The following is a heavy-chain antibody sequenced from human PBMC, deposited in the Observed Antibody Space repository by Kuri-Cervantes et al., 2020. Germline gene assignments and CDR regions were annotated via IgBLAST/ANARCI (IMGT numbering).Heavy chain of an antibody. D-gene: IGHD3-22*01. V-gene: IGHV3-48*01. J-gene: IGHJ4*02. CDR2: ISSSSSTI. CDR3: AKADYYDSSGLDY. CDR1: GFTFSSYS. Sequence: GESLKISCAASGFTFSSYSMNWVRQAPGKGLEWVSYISSSSSTIYYADSVKGRFTISRDNAKNSLYLQMNSLRAEDTALYYCAKADYYDSSGLDYWGQGTLVTVSS.